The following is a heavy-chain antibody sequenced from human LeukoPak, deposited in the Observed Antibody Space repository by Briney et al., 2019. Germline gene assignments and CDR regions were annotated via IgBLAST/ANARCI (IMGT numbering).Heavy chain of an antibody. J-gene: IGHJ6*02. CDR3: ASYDTAMVTGGYGMDV. V-gene: IGHV4-39*01. Sequence: PSETLSLTCTVSGGSISSSSYSWGWIRQPPGKGLEWIGSIYYSGSTYYNPSLKSRVIISVDTSKNQFSLKLSSVTAADTAVYYCASYDTAMVTGGYGMDVWGQGTTVTVSS. D-gene: IGHD5-18*01. CDR1: GGSISSSSYS. CDR2: IYYSGST.